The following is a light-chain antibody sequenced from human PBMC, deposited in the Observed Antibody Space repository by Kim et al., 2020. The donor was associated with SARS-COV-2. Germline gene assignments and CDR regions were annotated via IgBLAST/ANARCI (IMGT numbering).Light chain of an antibody. CDR2: KAS. V-gene: IGKV1-5*03. CDR3: QQYDVHPET. J-gene: IGKJ1*01. CDR1: QSIHIC. Sequence: ASVGDRVTISCRASQSIHICLAWFQKKPGKAPRVLMYKASTLERGVPSRFRGSGSGTEFTLTISSLQPDDFATYYCQQYDVHPETFGQGTKVDIK.